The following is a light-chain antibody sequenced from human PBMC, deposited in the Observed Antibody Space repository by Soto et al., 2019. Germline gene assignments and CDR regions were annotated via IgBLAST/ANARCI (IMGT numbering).Light chain of an antibody. CDR1: QSISSY. V-gene: IGKV1-39*01. J-gene: IGKJ1*01. CDR3: QQYYSYPQT. Sequence: DIQMTQSPSTLSASVGDRVTITCRASQSISSYLNWYQQKPGKAPKLLIYAASTLQSGVPSRFSGSGSGTDFTLTISCLQSEDFATYYCQQYYSYPQTFGQGTKGDIK. CDR2: AAS.